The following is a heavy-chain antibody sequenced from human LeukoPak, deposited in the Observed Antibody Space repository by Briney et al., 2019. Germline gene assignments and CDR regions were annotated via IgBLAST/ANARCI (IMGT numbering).Heavy chain of an antibody. Sequence: GGSLRLSCAASGFTFSNFWMTWVRQAPGKGLEWVANMRQDGSEKFHVDSVKGRFTISRDNAKSSLYLQMNSLRVEDTAVYYCARDAGNSGYDLLDFWGQGTLVTVSS. V-gene: IGHV3-7*04. D-gene: IGHD5-12*01. CDR1: GFTFSNFW. CDR2: MRQDGSEK. CDR3: ARDAGNSGYDLLDF. J-gene: IGHJ4*02.